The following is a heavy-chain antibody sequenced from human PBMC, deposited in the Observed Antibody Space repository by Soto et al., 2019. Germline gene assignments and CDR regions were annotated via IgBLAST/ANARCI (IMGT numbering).Heavy chain of an antibody. J-gene: IGHJ4*02. V-gene: IGHV3-23*01. Sequence: EVQLLESGGGLVQPGGSLRLSCAASGFTFSSFAMSWVRQAPGKGLEWVSAISGSGGSTYYADSVKGRFTISRDNSKNTLYLQMDSRRAEDTAVYYCAKSIPAAGTGYWGQGTLVSVSS. D-gene: IGHD6-13*01. CDR1: GFTFSSFA. CDR3: AKSIPAAGTGY. CDR2: ISGSGGST.